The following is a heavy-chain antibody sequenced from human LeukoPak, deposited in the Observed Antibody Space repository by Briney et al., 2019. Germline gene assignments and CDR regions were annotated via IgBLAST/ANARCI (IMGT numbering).Heavy chain of an antibody. CDR1: GGSIGSYY. J-gene: IGHJ4*02. CDR3: ARWSGYALD. Sequence: SETLSLTCTVSGGSIGSYYWSWIRQPPGKGLEWIGYIYYSGSTNYNPSLKSRVTMSIDTSKNQFSLKLSSVTAADTAVYYCARWSGYALDWGQGTLVTFSS. V-gene: IGHV4-59*01. D-gene: IGHD2-2*01. CDR2: IYYSGST.